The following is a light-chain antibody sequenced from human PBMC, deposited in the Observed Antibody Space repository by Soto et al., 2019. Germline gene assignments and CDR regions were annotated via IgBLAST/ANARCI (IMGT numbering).Light chain of an antibody. J-gene: IGKJ1*01. Sequence: EIVMTQSPATLSVSPGERATPSCRPSQSVASTLPWYQQKPGQAPRLLIYGASTRATGIPARFSGSGSGTEFTLTISSLQSEDFAVYYCQHYNNWPRTFGQGTKVEIK. CDR2: GAS. CDR3: QHYNNWPRT. CDR1: QSVAST. V-gene: IGKV3-15*01.